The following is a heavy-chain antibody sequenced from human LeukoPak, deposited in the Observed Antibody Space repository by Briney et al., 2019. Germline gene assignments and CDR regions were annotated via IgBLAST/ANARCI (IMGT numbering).Heavy chain of an antibody. V-gene: IGHV3-48*04. J-gene: IGHJ1*01. Sequence: GGSLRLSCAASGFTFSSYNMNWVRQAPGKGLEWVSYISSSSSTIYYADSVKGRFTISRDDAKNSLYLQMNSLRVEDTAVYYCARDYCSSTSCYPSEYFQHWGQGTLVTVS. D-gene: IGHD2-2*01. CDR3: ARDYCSSTSCYPSEYFQH. CDR2: ISSSSSTI. CDR1: GFTFSSYN.